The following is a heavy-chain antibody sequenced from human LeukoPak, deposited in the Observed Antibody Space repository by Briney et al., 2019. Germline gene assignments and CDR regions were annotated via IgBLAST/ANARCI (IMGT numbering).Heavy chain of an antibody. V-gene: IGHV1-69*02. J-gene: IGHJ6*02. CDR1: GYTFTVYY. CDR2: IIPILGIA. D-gene: IGHD6-13*01. CDR3: ASAYSSSLYYYYGMDV. Sequence: GASVKVSFKASGYTFTVYYMHWVRQAPGQGLEWMGRIIPILGIANYAQKFQGRVTITADKSTSTAYMELSSLRSEDTAVYYCASAYSSSLYYYYGMDVWGQGTTVTVSS.